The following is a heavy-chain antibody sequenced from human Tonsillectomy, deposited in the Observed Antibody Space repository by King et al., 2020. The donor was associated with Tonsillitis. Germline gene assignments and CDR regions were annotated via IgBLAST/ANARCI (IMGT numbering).Heavy chain of an antibody. CDR2: ISDSGGST. CDR3: AKVGFVVVPGPNYFDC. D-gene: IGHD2-2*01. Sequence: VQLVESGGGLVQPGGSLRLSCAASGFTFSSYAMSWVRQAPGKGLEWGSIISDSGGSTYYADSVKGRFTISRDNSKNTLYLQMNSLRAEDTALYYCAKVGFVVVPGPNYFDCGSQGTLVTVST. V-gene: IGHV3-23*04. J-gene: IGHJ4*02. CDR1: GFTFSSYA.